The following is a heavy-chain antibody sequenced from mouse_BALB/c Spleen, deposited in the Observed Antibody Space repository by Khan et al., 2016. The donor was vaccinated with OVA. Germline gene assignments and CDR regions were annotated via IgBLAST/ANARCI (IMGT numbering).Heavy chain of an antibody. CDR3: ARTARIKY. CDR1: GYSITSGYG. Sequence: EVQLQQSGPGLVKPSQSLSLTCTVTGYSITSGYGWNWIRQFPGNKLEWMGYISYSGSTNSNPSLKSRISITRDTSKNQFFLQLNTVTTENTATYYCARTARIKYWGQGTTLTVSS. J-gene: IGHJ2*01. D-gene: IGHD1-2*01. CDR2: ISYSGST. V-gene: IGHV3-2*02.